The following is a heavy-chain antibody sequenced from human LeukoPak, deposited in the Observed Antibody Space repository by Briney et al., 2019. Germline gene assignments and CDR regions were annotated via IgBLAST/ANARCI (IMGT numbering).Heavy chain of an antibody. D-gene: IGHD3-3*01. J-gene: IGHJ4*02. Sequence: SETLSLTCTVSGGSISSYYWGWIRQPPGKGLEWIGSIYYSGSTYYNPSLKSRVTISVDTSKNQFSLKLSSVTAADTAVYYCARRGDFGVVPTYYFDYWGQGTLVTVSS. CDR2: IYYSGST. V-gene: IGHV4-39*01. CDR3: ARRGDFGVVPTYYFDY. CDR1: GGSISSYY.